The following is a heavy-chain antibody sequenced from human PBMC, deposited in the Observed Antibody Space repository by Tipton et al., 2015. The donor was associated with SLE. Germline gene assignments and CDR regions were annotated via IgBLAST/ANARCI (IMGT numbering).Heavy chain of an antibody. J-gene: IGHJ3*02. Sequence: TLSLTCTVSGGSISSSSYYWGWIRQPPGKGLEWIGSIYYSGSTYYNPSPKSRVTISVDTSKNQFSLKLSSVTAADTAVYYCAKWTRKAFDIWGQGTMVTVSS. V-gene: IGHV4-39*07. CDR3: AKWTRKAFDI. D-gene: IGHD1-14*01. CDR2: IYYSGST. CDR1: GGSISSSSYY.